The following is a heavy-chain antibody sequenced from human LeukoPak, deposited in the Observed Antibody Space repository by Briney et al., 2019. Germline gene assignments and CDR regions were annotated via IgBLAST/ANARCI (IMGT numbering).Heavy chain of an antibody. CDR3: AKDTSGGDAFDI. CDR1: SGSISSSSYY. D-gene: IGHD5-12*01. CDR2: IYYRGHT. Sequence: SETLSLACTVSSGSISSSSYYWAWIRQPPGKGLEWIGSIYYRGHTYYNPSLKSRLTISVDTSKNQFSLNLNSVTAADTAVYYCAKDTSGGDAFDIWGQGTMVTVSS. J-gene: IGHJ3*02. V-gene: IGHV4-39*07.